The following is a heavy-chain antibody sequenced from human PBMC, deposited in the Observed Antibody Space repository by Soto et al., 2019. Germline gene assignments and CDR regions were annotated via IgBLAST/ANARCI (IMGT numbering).Heavy chain of an antibody. CDR1: GGSISGADYY. CDR2: IYYTGNA. V-gene: IGHV4-31*03. J-gene: IGHJ3*02. D-gene: IGHD2-21*01. Sequence: QAQLQESGPGLVKPSQSLSLSCTVSGGSISGADYYWSWIRQHPERGLEWIGYIYYTGNAYYSSALKSRVTISVDTSKNQFSLSLTSVTAADTAVYFCARVGIASSAAFDIWGQGTLVTVSS. CDR3: ARVGIASSAAFDI.